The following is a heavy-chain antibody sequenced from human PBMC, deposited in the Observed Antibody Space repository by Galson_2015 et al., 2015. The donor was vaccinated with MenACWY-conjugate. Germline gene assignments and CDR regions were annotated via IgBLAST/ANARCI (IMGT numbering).Heavy chain of an antibody. J-gene: IGHJ4*02. CDR1: GGSISSYY. V-gene: IGHV4-59*01. Sequence: TLSLTCTVSGGSISSYYWSWIRQPPGKGLEWIGYIYYSGNTNYNPSLKSRVTISVDTSKNQFSLKLSSVTAADTAVYYCARRRDGSPKNFDYWGQGTLVTVSS. CDR2: IYYSGNT. CDR3: ARRRDGSPKNFDY. D-gene: IGHD5-24*01.